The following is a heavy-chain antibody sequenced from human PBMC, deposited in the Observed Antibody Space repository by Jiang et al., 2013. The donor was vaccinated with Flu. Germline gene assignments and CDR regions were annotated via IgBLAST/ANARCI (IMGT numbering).Heavy chain of an antibody. CDR2: VYYSGST. CDR3: ARHQVSAFDI. J-gene: IGHJ3*02. CDR1: GGSIISNGYY. D-gene: IGHD1-14*01. Sequence: GSGLVKPSETLSLTCTVSGGSIISNGYYWGCIRQPPGKGLEWIGSVYYSGSTYYNPSLKSRATIYVDTSKNQYSLNLRSVTAADTAVYYCARHQVSAFDIWGHGTMVTVSS. V-gene: IGHV4-39*01.